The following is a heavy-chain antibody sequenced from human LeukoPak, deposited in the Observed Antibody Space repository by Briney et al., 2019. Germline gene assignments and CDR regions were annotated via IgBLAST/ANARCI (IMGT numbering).Heavy chain of an antibody. CDR1: GGSISSYY. V-gene: IGHV4-59*01. J-gene: IGHJ3*02. CDR2: IYYSGST. Sequence: SETLSLTCTVSGGSISSYYWSWIRQPPGKGREWIGYIYYSGSTNYNPSLKSRVTISVDTSKNQFSLKLSSVTAADTAVYYCARGRVSGSYDDAFDIWGQGTMVTVSS. CDR3: ARGRVSGSYDDAFDI. D-gene: IGHD1-26*01.